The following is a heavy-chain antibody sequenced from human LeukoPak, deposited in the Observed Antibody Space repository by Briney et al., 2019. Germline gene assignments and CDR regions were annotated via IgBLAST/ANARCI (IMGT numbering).Heavy chain of an antibody. J-gene: IGHJ4*02. CDR1: GFTFSSYS. V-gene: IGHV3-48*02. Sequence: HPGGSLRLSCAASGFTFSSYSMNWVRQAPGKELEWVSHITASGTAMFYADSVKGRFTISRDNAKNSLYLQMNSLRDEDTAVYYCASSGSYRFDYWGQGTLVTVSS. D-gene: IGHD1-26*01. CDR3: ASSGSYRFDY. CDR2: ITASGTAM.